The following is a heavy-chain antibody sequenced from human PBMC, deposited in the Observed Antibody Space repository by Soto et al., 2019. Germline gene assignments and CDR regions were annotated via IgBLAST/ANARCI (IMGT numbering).Heavy chain of an antibody. V-gene: IGHV4-31*03. CDR3: ARDSRARYGSSGYYDY. CDR1: GGSISSGGYY. CDR2: IYYSGST. D-gene: IGHD3-22*01. Sequence: SETLSLTCTVSGGSISSGGYYWSWIRQHPGKGLEWIGYIYYSGSTYYNPSLKSRVTISVDTSKNQFSLKLRSVTAADTAVYYCARDSRARYGSSGYYDYWGQGTLVTVSS. J-gene: IGHJ4*02.